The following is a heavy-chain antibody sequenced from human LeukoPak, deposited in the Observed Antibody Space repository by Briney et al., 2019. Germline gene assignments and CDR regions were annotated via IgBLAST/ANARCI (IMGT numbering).Heavy chain of an antibody. CDR2: ISYDGSYK. V-gene: IGHV3-30*18. CDR1: EFTFSTYG. Sequence: PGGSLRLSCAASEFTFSTYGMHWVRQAPGKGLEWVAVISYDGSYKFYADSVKGRFTIPRDNSKSTLYLQMNSLRAEDTAVYYCAKDRYSGLNTIDYWGQGTLVTVSS. CDR3: AKDRYSGLNTIDY. D-gene: IGHD6-13*01. J-gene: IGHJ4*02.